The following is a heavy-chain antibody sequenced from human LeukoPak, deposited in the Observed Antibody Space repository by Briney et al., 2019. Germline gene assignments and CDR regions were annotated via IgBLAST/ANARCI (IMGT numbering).Heavy chain of an antibody. V-gene: IGHV3-72*01. CDR2: ISNKANSYTK. CDR1: GFTFSDQY. Sequence: GGSLRLSCAASGFTFSDQYIDWVRQAPGKGLEWVGRISNKANSYTKECATSVRGRFTISRDDSKDSLYLQMNGLKTEDTAVYHCTRGYSGAYVYAFDVWGQGTMVTVSS. J-gene: IGHJ3*01. D-gene: IGHD5-12*01. CDR3: TRGYSGAYVYAFDV.